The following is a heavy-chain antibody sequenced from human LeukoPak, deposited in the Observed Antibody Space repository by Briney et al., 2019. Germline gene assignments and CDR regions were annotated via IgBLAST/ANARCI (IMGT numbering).Heavy chain of an antibody. CDR2: IKQDGSEK. Sequence: GGSLRLSCAASGFTFSSYWMSWVRQAPGKGLEWVANIKQDGSEKYYVGSVKGRFTISRDNAKNSLYLQMNSLRAEDAAVYYCARDTLYGSGSYYTVKYYYYMDVWGKGTTVTVSS. V-gene: IGHV3-7*01. J-gene: IGHJ6*03. CDR3: ARDTLYGSGSYYTVKYYYYMDV. CDR1: GFTFSSYW. D-gene: IGHD3-10*01.